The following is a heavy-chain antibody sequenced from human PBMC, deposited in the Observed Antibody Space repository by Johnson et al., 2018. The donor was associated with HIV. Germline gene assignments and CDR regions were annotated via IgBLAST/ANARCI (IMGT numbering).Heavy chain of an antibody. J-gene: IGHJ3*01. Sequence: VQLVESGGGLVKPGGSLRLSCAASGFTVTKAWMNWVRQAPGKGLEWVGRIKSESDGGSTDHAAPVKGRFTISRDDSKNTLDLHMHSLKTEDTAVYYCTTDPTYGVTFDLWCPWTLVTVSS. CDR1: GFTVTKAW. CDR2: IKSESDGGST. D-gene: IGHD4-17*01. V-gene: IGHV3-15*01. CDR3: TTDPTYGVTFDL.